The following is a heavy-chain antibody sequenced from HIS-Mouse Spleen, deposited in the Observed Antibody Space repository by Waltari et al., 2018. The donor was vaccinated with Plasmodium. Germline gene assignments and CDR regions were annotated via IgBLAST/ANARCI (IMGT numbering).Heavy chain of an antibody. CDR1: GFTFSRDA. CDR3: AKVAQGTRDAFDI. D-gene: IGHD2-8*01. CDR2: IWYDGSNK. Sequence: QVQLVESGGGVVPPGRSLGLSCEASGFTFSRDARRWVRKAPGKGLEWVAVIWYDGSNKYYADSVKGRFTISRDNSKNTLYLQMNSLRAEDTAVYYCAKVAQGTRDAFDIWGQGTMVTVSS. V-gene: IGHV3-33*06. J-gene: IGHJ3*02.